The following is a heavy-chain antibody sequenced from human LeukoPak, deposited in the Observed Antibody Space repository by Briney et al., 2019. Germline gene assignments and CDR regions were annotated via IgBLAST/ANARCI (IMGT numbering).Heavy chain of an antibody. V-gene: IGHV3-23*01. D-gene: IGHD3-9*01. J-gene: IGHJ6*02. CDR1: GFTFSAFG. CDR3: TKDYCGKFCSAV. CDR2: ITKRGDST. Sequence: PGGSLRLSCAASGFTFSAFGMNWVRQAPGKGLEWVSTITKRGDSTYYVDSVKGRFTISRDNSKNTLYLQMNSLRAEDTAKYYCTKDYCGKFCSAVWGQGTTVTVSS.